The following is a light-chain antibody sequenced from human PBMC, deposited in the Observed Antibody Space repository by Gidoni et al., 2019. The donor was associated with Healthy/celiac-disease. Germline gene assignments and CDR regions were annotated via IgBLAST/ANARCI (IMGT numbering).Light chain of an antibody. J-gene: IGKJ4*01. CDR2: DAS. CDR1: QSVSSY. CDR3: QQRSNWPLP. Sequence: EIVLTQSPGTLSLSPGERATLSCRASQSVSSYLAWYQQKPGQAPRLLIYDASSRATGIPARFSGSGSGTDFTLTISSLETEDFAVYYCQQRSNWPLPFGGWTKVEIK. V-gene: IGKV3-11*01.